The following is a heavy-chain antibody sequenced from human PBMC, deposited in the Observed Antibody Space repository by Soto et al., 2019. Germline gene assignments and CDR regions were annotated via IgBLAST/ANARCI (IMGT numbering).Heavy chain of an antibody. J-gene: IGHJ6*02. Sequence: GGSLRLSCAASGFTFSNAWMNWVRQAPGKGLEWVGRIKSKTDGGTTDYAAPVKGRFTISRDDSKNTLYLQMNSLKTEDTAVYYCTTDGEVATLTFYYYYYGMDVWGQGTTVTVSS. CDR1: GFTFSNAW. CDR3: TTDGEVATLTFYYYYYGMDV. CDR2: IKSKTDGGTT. D-gene: IGHD5-12*01. V-gene: IGHV3-15*07.